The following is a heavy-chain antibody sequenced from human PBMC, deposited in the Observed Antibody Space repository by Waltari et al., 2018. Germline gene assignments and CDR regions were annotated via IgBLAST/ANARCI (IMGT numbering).Heavy chain of an antibody. D-gene: IGHD2-2*01. V-gene: IGHV5-51*01. CDR2: IYPGDSDT. CDR3: ARRVGYCSSTSCYRFDY. Sequence: EVQLVQSGAEVKKPGESLKISCKGSGYSFTSYWIGRVRQMPGKGLEWMGIIYPGDSDTRYSPSFQGQVTISADKSISTAYLQWSSLKASDTAMYYCARRVGYCSSTSCYRFDYWGQGTLVTVSS. J-gene: IGHJ4*02. CDR1: GYSFTSYW.